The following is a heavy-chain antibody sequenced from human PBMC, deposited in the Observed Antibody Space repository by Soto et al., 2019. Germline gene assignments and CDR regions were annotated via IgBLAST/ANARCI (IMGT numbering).Heavy chain of an antibody. J-gene: IGHJ6*02. CDR3: ARGGSTLRYFGTYYYYDMDV. CDR2: MNPNSGNT. Sequence: ASVKVSCKASGYTFTSYDINWVRQATGQGLEWMGWMNPNSGNTGYAQKFQGRVTMTRNTSISTAYMELSSLRSEDTAVYYCARGGSTLRYFGTYYYYDMDVWRQGTTITFS. D-gene: IGHD3-9*01. CDR1: GYTFTSYD. V-gene: IGHV1-8*01.